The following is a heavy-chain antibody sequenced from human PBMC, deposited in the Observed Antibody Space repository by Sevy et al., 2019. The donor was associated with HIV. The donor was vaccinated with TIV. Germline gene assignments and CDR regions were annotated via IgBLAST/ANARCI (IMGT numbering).Heavy chain of an antibody. CDR2: IKQDGSEK. D-gene: IGHD3-22*01. CDR1: GFTFSSYW. V-gene: IGHV3-7*01. CDR3: ARGQTYYYDSSGPTYGLDAFDI. J-gene: IGHJ3*02. Sequence: GGSLRLSCAASGFTFSSYWMSWVRQAPGKGLEWVANIKQDGSEKYYVDSVKGRFTISRDNAKNSLYLQMNRLRAEDTAVYYCARGQTYYYDSSGPTYGLDAFDIWGQGTMVTVSS.